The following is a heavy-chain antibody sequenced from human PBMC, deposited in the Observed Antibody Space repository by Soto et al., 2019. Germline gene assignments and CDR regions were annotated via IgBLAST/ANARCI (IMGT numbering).Heavy chain of an antibody. V-gene: IGHV4-59*08. D-gene: IGHD3-9*01. Sequence: QVQLQESGPGLVRPSETLSLTCTVSGGSISNFYWSWIRQPPGKGLEWIGYVYYTGSTSYNPSLKRRVTFSEDSSRGQFSLRLNSVTAADTAVYYCARTVLGPDLLADSFVDYYYYMDVWGQGTTVTVSS. CDR1: GGSISNFY. J-gene: IGHJ6*03. CDR3: ARTVLGPDLLADSFVDYYYYMDV. CDR2: VYYTGST.